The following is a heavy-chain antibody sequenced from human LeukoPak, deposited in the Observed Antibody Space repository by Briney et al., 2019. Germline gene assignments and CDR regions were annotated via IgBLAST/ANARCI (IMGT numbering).Heavy chain of an antibody. Sequence: GGSLRLSCAASGFTFSDYYMSWIHQAPGKGLEWVSYISSSGSTIYYADSVKGRFTISRDNAKNSLYLQMNSLRAEDTAVYYCASREEDYDYVWGSYRRDYWGQGTLVTVSS. J-gene: IGHJ4*02. CDR1: GFTFSDYY. CDR3: ASREEDYDYVWGSYRRDY. V-gene: IGHV3-11*01. CDR2: ISSSGSTI. D-gene: IGHD3-16*02.